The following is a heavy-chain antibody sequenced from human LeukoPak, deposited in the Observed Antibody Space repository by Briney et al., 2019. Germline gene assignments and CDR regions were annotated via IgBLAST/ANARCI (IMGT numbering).Heavy chain of an antibody. CDR3: IKELLLDLHLVTFDV. D-gene: IGHD1-7*01. J-gene: IGHJ3*01. CDR2: ISWDSGNS. Sequence: GGSLRLSCAASGFTFDDYAMHWVRQAPGKGMEWVSSISWDSGNSVYAPSVKGRFTISRDNAKNSLYLQMHSLTPEDTALYYCIKELLLDLHLVTFDVWGQGRMVTVSS. V-gene: IGHV3-9*01. CDR1: GFTFDDYA.